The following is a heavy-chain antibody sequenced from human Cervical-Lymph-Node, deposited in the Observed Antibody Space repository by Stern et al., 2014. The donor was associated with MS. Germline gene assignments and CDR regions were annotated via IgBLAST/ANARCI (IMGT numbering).Heavy chain of an antibody. Sequence: VQLVESGGGVVQPGRSLRLSCAASGFTFSNYVMHWVRQAPGKGLDWVAVISYDGRNKYYADSVKGRFTISRDNSKSTLYVQMINLRTEDTGVYYCARDHFDLFHPIDYWGQETLVTVSS. CDR1: GFTFSNYV. V-gene: IGHV3-30-3*01. CDR2: ISYDGRNK. CDR3: ARDHFDLFHPIDY. D-gene: IGHD3-3*01. J-gene: IGHJ4*02.